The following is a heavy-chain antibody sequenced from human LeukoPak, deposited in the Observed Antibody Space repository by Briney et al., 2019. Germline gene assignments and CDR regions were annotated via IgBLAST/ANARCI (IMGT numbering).Heavy chain of an antibody. CDR2: IPYDGTNK. CDR1: GFTFSSYA. D-gene: IGHD3-22*01. CDR3: ARDYYDSSGFFVYNNGMDV. Sequence: GGSLRLSCAASGFTFSSYAMSWVRQAPGKGLEWVALIPYDGTNKYYADSVKGRFTISRDNSKNTLYLQMNSLRAEDTAVYYCARDYYDSSGFFVYNNGMDVWGQGTTVTVSS. J-gene: IGHJ6*02. V-gene: IGHV3-30-3*01.